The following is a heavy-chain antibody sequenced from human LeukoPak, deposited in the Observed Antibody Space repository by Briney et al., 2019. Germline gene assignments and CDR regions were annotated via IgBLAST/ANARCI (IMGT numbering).Heavy chain of an antibody. CDR1: GYTFTGYY. V-gene: IGHV1-2*06. J-gene: IGHJ6*03. CDR3: ARDVELELRSLYYYYMDV. Sequence: GASVKVSCKASGYTFTGYYMHWVRQAPGQGLEWMGRINPNSGGTNYAQKFQGRVTMTRDTSISTAYMELSRLRSDDTAVYYCARDVELELRSLYYYYMDVWGKGTTVTVSS. CDR2: INPNSGGT. D-gene: IGHD1-7*01.